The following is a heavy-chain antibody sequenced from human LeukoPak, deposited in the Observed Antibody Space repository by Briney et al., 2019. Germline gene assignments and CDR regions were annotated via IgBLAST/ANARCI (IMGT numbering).Heavy chain of an antibody. J-gene: IGHJ1*01. CDR2: IKSDGST. D-gene: IGHD3-22*01. V-gene: IGHV3-74*01. CDR3: ARAPSEIGGYYPEYFRH. CDR1: GFTFSTYW. Sequence: GGSLRLSCAASGFTFSTYWMYCVRQAPGKGLVWVSRIKSDGSTNYADSVKGRFTISRDNAKNTVSLQMNSLRAEDTGVYYCARAPSEIGGYYPEYFRHWGQGTLVTVSS.